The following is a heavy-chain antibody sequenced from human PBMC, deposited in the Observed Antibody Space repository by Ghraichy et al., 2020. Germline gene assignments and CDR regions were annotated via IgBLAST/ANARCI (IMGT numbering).Heavy chain of an antibody. J-gene: IGHJ3*01. CDR2: LGDDGRST. Sequence: GGSLRLSCAASEFTFDGYPMTWVRQAPGKGLEWVATLGDDGRSTFYADSVKGRFTISRDKSKRTMYLQMNSLRADDTAVYYCAKEGWRLGECAFDVWGQGTKVTVSS. D-gene: IGHD3-10*01. CDR3: AKEGWRLGECAFDV. CDR1: EFTFDGYP. V-gene: IGHV3-23*01.